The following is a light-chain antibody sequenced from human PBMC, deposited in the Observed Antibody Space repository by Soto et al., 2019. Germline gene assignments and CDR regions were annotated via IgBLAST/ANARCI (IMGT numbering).Light chain of an antibody. Sequence: EIVLTQSPGTLSLSPGERATLSCRSSRSFASSYLAWYQQKPGQAPRLLIYGAFNRATGIPARFSGSGSGTDFTLTINSLEPEDFAVYYCQQRNIWPPVTFGQGTRLEIK. CDR1: RSFASSY. CDR2: GAF. V-gene: IGKV3-11*01. CDR3: QQRNIWPPVT. J-gene: IGKJ5*01.